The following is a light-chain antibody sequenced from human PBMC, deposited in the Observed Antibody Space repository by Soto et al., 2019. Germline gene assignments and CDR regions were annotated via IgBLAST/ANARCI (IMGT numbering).Light chain of an antibody. V-gene: IGLV1-40*01. J-gene: IGLJ3*02. CDR3: QAYDYSLTAFV. Sequence: QAVVTQPTSVSGVPGQRVTISCTGNNSNLGAGYDVHWYQQLPGAAPKLVVFGNRNRPSGVPELFSGSKSGTSASLAITGLQAEDEADYYCQAYDYSLTAFVFGGGTKLTVL. CDR1: NSNLGAGYD. CDR2: GNR.